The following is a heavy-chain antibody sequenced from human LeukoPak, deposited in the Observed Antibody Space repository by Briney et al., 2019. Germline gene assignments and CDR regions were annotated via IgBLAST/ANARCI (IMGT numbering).Heavy chain of an antibody. CDR2: IIPIFGTA. Sequence: SVKVSCKSSGYDFTNYDIHWVRQAPGQGLEWMGGIIPIFGTANYAQKFQGRVTITTDESTSTAYMELSSLRSEDTAVYYCARGKSIAARPPLDYWGQGTLVTVSS. CDR3: ARGKSIAARPPLDY. V-gene: IGHV1-69*05. D-gene: IGHD6-6*01. CDR1: GYDFTNYD. J-gene: IGHJ4*02.